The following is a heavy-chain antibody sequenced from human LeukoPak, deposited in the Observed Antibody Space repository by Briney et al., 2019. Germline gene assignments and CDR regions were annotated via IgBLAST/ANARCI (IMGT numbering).Heavy chain of an antibody. Sequence: GGSLRLSCAASGFTFSSYWMHWVRQAPGKGLVWVSRINSDGSSTSYADSVKGRFTISRDNAKNSLYLQMNSLRAEDTAVYYCAREYCSGGSCYGGGDWFDPWGQGTLVTVSS. CDR1: GFTFSSYW. CDR3: AREYCSGGSCYGGGDWFDP. CDR2: INSDGSST. V-gene: IGHV3-74*01. D-gene: IGHD2-15*01. J-gene: IGHJ5*02.